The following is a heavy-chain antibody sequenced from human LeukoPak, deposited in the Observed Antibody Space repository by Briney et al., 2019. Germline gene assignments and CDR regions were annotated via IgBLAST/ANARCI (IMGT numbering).Heavy chain of an antibody. J-gene: IGHJ4*02. CDR2: IYYSGST. Sequence: SETLSLTCTVSGGSISSYYWGWIRQPPGKGLEWIGSIYYSGSTYYNPSLKSRVTISVDTSKNQFSLKLSSVTAADTAVYYCASDQGYSYGHVWGQGTLVTVPS. V-gene: IGHV4-39*01. CDR3: ASDQGYSYGHV. D-gene: IGHD5-18*01. CDR1: GGSISSYY.